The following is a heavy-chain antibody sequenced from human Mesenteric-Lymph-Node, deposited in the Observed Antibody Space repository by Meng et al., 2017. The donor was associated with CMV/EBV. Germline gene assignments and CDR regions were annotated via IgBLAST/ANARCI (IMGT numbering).Heavy chain of an antibody. J-gene: IGHJ4*02. CDR2: IYSGGST. Sequence: GESLKISCAASGFTVSSNYMSWVRQAPGKGLEWVSVIYSGGSTYYADSVKGRFTISRDNSKNTLYLQMNSLRAEDTAVYYCAAHRLNWRLATLDYWGQGTLVTVSS. CDR3: AAHRLNWRLATLDY. CDR1: GFTVSSNY. V-gene: IGHV3-53*01. D-gene: IGHD1-20*01.